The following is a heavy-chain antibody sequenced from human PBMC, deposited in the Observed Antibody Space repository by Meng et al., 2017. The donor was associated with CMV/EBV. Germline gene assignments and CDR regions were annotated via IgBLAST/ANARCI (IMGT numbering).Heavy chain of an antibody. CDR2: ISYDGSNK. V-gene: IGHV3-30-3*01. J-gene: IGHJ4*02. CDR3: ARSSILWWWTGDY. D-gene: IGHD2-21*01. CDR1: GFTFSSYA. Sequence: GESLKISCAASGFTFSSYAMHWVRQAPGKGLEWVAVISYDGSNKYYADSVKGRFTISRDNSKNTLYLQMNSLRAEDTAVYYCARSSILWWWTGDYWGQGTLVTVSS.